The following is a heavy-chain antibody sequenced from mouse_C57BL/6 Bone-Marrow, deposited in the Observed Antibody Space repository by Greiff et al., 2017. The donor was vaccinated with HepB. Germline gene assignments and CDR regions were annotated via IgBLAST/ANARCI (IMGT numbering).Heavy chain of an antibody. CDR3: ARNNYYDHAFDV. Sequence: VKLQESGPGLVQPSQSLSITCTVSGFSLTSYGVHWVRQSPGKGLEWLGVIWSGGSTDYNAAFISRLSISKDNSKSQVFFKMNSLQADDTAIYYCARNNYYDHAFDVWGTGTTVTVSS. CDR2: IWSGGST. D-gene: IGHD2-4*01. J-gene: IGHJ1*03. CDR1: GFSLTSYG. V-gene: IGHV2-2*01.